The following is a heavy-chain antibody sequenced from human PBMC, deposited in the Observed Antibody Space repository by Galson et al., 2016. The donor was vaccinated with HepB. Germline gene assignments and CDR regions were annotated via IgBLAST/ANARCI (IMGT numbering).Heavy chain of an antibody. V-gene: IGHV3-33*01. CDR2: IWNDGMNQ. D-gene: IGHD3-3*01. Sequence: SLRLSCAASGFSLGTYGMHWVCQAPGPGLEWVGVIWNDGMNQYYADSVKGRFTISGDNSKHTLYVQMNSLRAEETAVYSCARDRGYRSRFLEWQFDFWGQGTLVTVSS. CDR3: ARDRGYRSRFLEWQFDF. CDR1: GFSLGTYG. J-gene: IGHJ4*02.